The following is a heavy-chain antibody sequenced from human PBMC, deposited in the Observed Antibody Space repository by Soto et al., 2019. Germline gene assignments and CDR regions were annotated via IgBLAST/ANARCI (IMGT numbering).Heavy chain of an antibody. Sequence: QVQLVESGGGVGQPGRSLRLSCAASGFTFSSYAMHWVRQAPGKGLEWVAVISYDGSNKYYADSVKGRFTISRDNSKNTLYLQMNSLRAEDTAVYYCARDRGEPRLPYCGGDCYYYYGMDVWGQGTTVTVSS. V-gene: IGHV3-30-3*01. J-gene: IGHJ6*02. CDR1: GFTFSSYA. D-gene: IGHD2-21*02. CDR2: ISYDGSNK. CDR3: ARDRGEPRLPYCGGDCYYYYGMDV.